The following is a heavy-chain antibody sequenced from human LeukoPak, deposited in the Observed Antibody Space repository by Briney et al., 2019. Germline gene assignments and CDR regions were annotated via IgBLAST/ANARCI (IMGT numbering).Heavy chain of an antibody. Sequence: GGSLRLSCAASGFIFSSYAMSWVRQAPGKGLEWVSAISGSGGSTYYADSVKGRFTISRDNSKNTLYLQMNSLRAEDTAVYYCAKPRYSSSWSNAFDIWGQGTMVTVSS. CDR2: ISGSGGST. J-gene: IGHJ3*02. CDR1: GFIFSSYA. D-gene: IGHD6-13*01. V-gene: IGHV3-23*01. CDR3: AKPRYSSSWSNAFDI.